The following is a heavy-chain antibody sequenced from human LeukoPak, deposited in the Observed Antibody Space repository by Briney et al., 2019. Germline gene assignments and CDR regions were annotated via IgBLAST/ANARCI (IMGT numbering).Heavy chain of an antibody. V-gene: IGHV3-21*01. CDR3: ARGEAGYCSSTSCYMGYYYYYGMDV. J-gene: IGHJ6*02. Sequence: PGGSLRLSCAASGFTFSSYSMNWVRQAPGKGLEWVSSISSSNSYIYYADSVKGRFTISRDNAKNSLYLQMNSLRAEDTAVYYCARGEAGYCSSTSCYMGYYYYYGMDVWGQGTTVTVSS. D-gene: IGHD2-2*02. CDR1: GFTFSSYS. CDR2: ISSSNSYI.